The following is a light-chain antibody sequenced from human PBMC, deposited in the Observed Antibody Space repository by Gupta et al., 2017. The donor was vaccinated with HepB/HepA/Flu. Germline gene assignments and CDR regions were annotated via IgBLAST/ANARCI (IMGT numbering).Light chain of an antibody. J-gene: IGKJ3*01. CDR1: QSVGTY. V-gene: IGKV3-11*01. Sequence: EIVFTQSPATLSLSPGERATLSCRATQSVGTYLAWYQHKPGQAPRLLIYDAANRATGIPARFSGSGVGTDVNLTISSREPEDFAVYYCQQRSDWPLFTFGHGTRVDIK. CDR3: QQRSDWPLFT. CDR2: DAA.